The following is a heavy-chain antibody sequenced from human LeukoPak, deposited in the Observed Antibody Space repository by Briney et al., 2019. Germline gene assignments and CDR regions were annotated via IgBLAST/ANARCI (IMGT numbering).Heavy chain of an antibody. CDR3: ARDSESAFDP. V-gene: IGHV3-64*01. CDR2: ISSNGGST. J-gene: IGHJ5*02. CDR1: GFTFSSYA. Sequence: GGSLRLSCAASGFTFSSYAMHWVRQAPGKGLEYVSAISSNGGSTYYANSVKGRFTISRDNSKNTLYLQMGSLGAEDMAAYYCARDSESAFDPWGQGTLVTVSS.